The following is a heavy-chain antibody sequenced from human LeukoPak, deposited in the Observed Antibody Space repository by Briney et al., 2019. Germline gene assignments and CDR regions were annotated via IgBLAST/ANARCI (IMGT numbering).Heavy chain of an antibody. CDR1: GGTFSSYA. Sequence: ASVKVSCKASGGTFSSYAISWVRQPPGQGLEWMGGIIPIFGTANYAQKFQGRVTITADGSTSTAYMELSSPRSEDTAVYYCARDRENWVYDYWGQGTLVTVSS. CDR3: ARDRENWVYDY. CDR2: IIPIFGTA. J-gene: IGHJ4*02. V-gene: IGHV1-69*13. D-gene: IGHD6-13*01.